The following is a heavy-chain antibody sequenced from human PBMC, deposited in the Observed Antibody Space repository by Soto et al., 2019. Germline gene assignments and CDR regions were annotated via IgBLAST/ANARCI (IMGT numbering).Heavy chain of an antibody. V-gene: IGHV4-59*01. CDR3: ARGGYYYDSSGYEDPRPTEGYFDY. CDR2: IYYSGST. D-gene: IGHD3-22*01. CDR1: GGSISSYY. J-gene: IGHJ4*02. Sequence: SETLSLTCTVSGGSISSYYWSWIRQPPGKGLEWIGYIYYSGSTNYNPSLKSRVTISVDTSKNQFSLKLSSVTAADTAVYYCARGGYYYDSSGYEDPRPTEGYFDYWGQGTRVTVSS.